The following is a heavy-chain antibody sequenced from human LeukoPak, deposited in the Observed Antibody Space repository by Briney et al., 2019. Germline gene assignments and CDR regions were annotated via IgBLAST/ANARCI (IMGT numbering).Heavy chain of an antibody. D-gene: IGHD2-21*02. CDR1: GFTFSNAW. CDR2: IKSKTGGGTT. Sequence: PGGSLRLSCAASGFTFSNAWMSWVRQAPGKGLEWVGRIKSKTGGGTTDYAAPVKGRFTISRDDSKNTLYLQMNSLKTEDTAVYYCTTEIVHIVVVTSWGQGTLVTVSS. V-gene: IGHV3-15*01. J-gene: IGHJ4*02. CDR3: TTEIVHIVVVTS.